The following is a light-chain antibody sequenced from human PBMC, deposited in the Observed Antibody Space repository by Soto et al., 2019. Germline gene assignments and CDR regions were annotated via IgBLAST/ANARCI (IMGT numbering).Light chain of an antibody. CDR1: QSVSNNY. Sequence: EVVLTQSPGTLSLSPGERATLSCRASQSVSNNYFAWYQQKPVQAPRLLIFGSSDRATGIPDWFSGSGSGTYFTLTISRLEPEDFAVYYCQQYGSSPPYTFGQGTELEIK. CDR3: QQYGSSPPYT. J-gene: IGKJ2*01. V-gene: IGKV3-20*01. CDR2: GSS.